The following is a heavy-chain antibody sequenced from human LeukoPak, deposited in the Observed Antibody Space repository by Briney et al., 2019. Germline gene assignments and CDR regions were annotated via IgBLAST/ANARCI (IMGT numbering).Heavy chain of an antibody. CDR3: ARGSDSSDGAFDI. J-gene: IGHJ3*02. CDR1: GFTFSSYD. D-gene: IGHD3-22*01. Sequence: GGSLRLSCAASGFTFSSYDMHWVRRATGKGLEWVSAIGTAGDTYYPGSVKGRFTISRENAKNSLYLQMNSLRAGDTAVYYCARGSDSSDGAFDIWGQGTMVTVSS. V-gene: IGHV3-13*01. CDR2: IGTAGDT.